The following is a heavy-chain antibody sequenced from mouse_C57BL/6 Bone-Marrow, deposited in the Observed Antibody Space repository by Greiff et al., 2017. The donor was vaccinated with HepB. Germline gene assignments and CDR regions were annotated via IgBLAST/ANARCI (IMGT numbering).Heavy chain of an antibody. CDR3: AKDLYYGYIHWYFDV. CDR2: ISVGGSDT. V-gene: IGHV5-4*01. J-gene: IGHJ1*03. Sequence: EVKLVESGGGLVKPGGSLTLSCAASGFTFSSYAMSWVRQTPEKRLEWVATISVGGSDTDYPDNVKGRFTISRDNAKNNLYLQMSHLKSEDTAMYYSAKDLYYGYIHWYFDVWGTGTTVTVSS. CDR1: GFTFSSYA. D-gene: IGHD2-2*01.